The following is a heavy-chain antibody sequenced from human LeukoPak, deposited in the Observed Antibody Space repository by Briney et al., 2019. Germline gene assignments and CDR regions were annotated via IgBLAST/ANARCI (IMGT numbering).Heavy chain of an antibody. J-gene: IGHJ4*02. V-gene: IGHV3-7*01. CDR1: GFTFSGFW. D-gene: IGHD1-7*01. CDR3: ARAGSFWHYVY. CDR2: IKQDGSEK. Sequence: GALRLSCAASGFTFSGFWMSWVRQTPGKGLEWVANIKQDGSEKYYVDSVKGRFTISRDNAKNSLSLQMNGLRVEDTAVYYCARAGSFWHYVYWGQGTLVTVSS.